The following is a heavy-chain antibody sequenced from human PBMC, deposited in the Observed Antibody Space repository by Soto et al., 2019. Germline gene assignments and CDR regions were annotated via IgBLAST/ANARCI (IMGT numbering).Heavy chain of an antibody. CDR2: INAGNGNT. CDR3: ARDSYGYYYYGMDV. Sequence: QVQLVQSGAEVKKPGASVKVSCKASGYTFTSYAMHWVRQAPGQRLEWMGWINAGNGNTKYSQKFQGRVTITRDTAASTAYMELSSLRSEDTAVYYCARDSYGYYYYGMDVWGQGTTVTVSS. CDR1: GYTFTSYA. V-gene: IGHV1-3*01. D-gene: IGHD1-26*01. J-gene: IGHJ6*02.